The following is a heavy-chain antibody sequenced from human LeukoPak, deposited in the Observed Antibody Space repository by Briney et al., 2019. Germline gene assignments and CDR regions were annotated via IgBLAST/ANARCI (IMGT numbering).Heavy chain of an antibody. CDR1: GYTFTGYY. J-gene: IGHJ4*02. Sequence: GASVKVSCKASGYTFTGYYMHWVRQAPGQGLEWMGWMNPNSGGTNYAQKFQGWVTMTRDASISTAYMELSRLRSDDTAVYYCARGYGETADFDYWGQGTLVTVSS. CDR2: MNPNSGGT. CDR3: ARGYGETADFDY. V-gene: IGHV1-2*04. D-gene: IGHD4-17*01.